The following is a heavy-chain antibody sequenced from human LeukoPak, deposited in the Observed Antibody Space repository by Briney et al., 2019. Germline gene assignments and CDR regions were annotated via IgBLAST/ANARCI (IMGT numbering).Heavy chain of an antibody. CDR1: GFTFGDHY. J-gene: IGHJ4*02. D-gene: IGHD3-10*01. Sequence: GSLRLSCAASGFTFGDHYMSWIRQAPGKGLEWVAYISNSGTTIYYGDSVKGRFTISRDNSKNTLYLQMHSLRAEDTGVYYCAKDYVMVRGVIAGRYFDYWGQGTLVTVSS. CDR2: ISNSGTTI. CDR3: AKDYVMVRGVIAGRYFDY. V-gene: IGHV3-11*01.